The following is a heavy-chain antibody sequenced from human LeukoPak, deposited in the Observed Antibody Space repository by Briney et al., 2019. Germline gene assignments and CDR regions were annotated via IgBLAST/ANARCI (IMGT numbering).Heavy chain of an antibody. D-gene: IGHD3-10*01. CDR3: ARKAYYGSGSYSDY. CDR2: ISYDGSNK. CDR1: GFTFSSYA. Sequence: PGGSLRLSCAASGFTFSSYAMHWVRQAPGKGLEWVAVISYDGSNKYYADSVKGRFTISRDNSKNTLYLQMNSLRAEDTAVYYCARKAYYGSGSYSDYWGQGTLVTVSS. J-gene: IGHJ4*02. V-gene: IGHV3-30-3*01.